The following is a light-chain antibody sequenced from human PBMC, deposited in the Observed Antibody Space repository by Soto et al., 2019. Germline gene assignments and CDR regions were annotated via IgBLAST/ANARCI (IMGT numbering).Light chain of an antibody. Sequence: DIQMTQSPSSLSASVGDRVTITCRASQKISSFLNWYQQKPGKAPTLLIFGVSSLGSGVPSRFSGSGSETDFTLTITTLQPEDFATYYCQQSFTTPRTFGQGTKVDIK. V-gene: IGKV1-39*01. CDR1: QKISSF. CDR2: GVS. CDR3: QQSFTTPRT. J-gene: IGKJ1*01.